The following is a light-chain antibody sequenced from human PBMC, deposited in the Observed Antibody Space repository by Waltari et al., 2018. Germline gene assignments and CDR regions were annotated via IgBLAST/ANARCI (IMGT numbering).Light chain of an antibody. CDR1: NIGART. CDR3: QVWDDSSDHVV. Sequence: SYVLTQPPSVSVAPGKTAMIPRGADNIGARTVNWYQQRPGQAPVLVVVDDSDRPSGIPERFSGSNSGDTATLTISRVEAGDEADYSCQVWDDSSDHVVFGGGTKLTVL. J-gene: IGLJ2*01. V-gene: IGLV3-21*03. CDR2: DDS.